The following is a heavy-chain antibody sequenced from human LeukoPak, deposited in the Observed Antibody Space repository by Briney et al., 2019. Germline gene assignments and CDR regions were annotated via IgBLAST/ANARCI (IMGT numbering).Heavy chain of an antibody. CDR3: TRPSGIGITGTDFDY. Sequence: GGSLRLSCAASGFTFSGSAMHWVRQASGKGLEWVGRIRSKANSYATAYAASVKGRFTISRDDSKNTAYLQMNSLKTEDTAVYYCTRPSGIGITGTDFDYWGQETLVTVSS. V-gene: IGHV3-73*01. D-gene: IGHD1-20*01. CDR2: IRSKANSYAT. CDR1: GFTFSGSA. J-gene: IGHJ4*02.